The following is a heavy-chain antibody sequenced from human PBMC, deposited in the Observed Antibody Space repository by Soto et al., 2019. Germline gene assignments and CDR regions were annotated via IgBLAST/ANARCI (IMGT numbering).Heavy chain of an antibody. V-gene: IGHV1-18*01. CDR1: GYTFTSYG. D-gene: IGHD4-17*01. J-gene: IGHJ4*02. CDR2: INAYNGNT. Sequence: QVQLVQSGAEVKKPGASVKVSCKASGYTFTSYGIIWVRKAPGQGLEWMGWINAYNGNTNYAQKLQGRVTMTTNTSTSTGYMELRSLRSDDTAVYYCATDRTVVIAYWGQGTLVTVSS. CDR3: ATDRTVVIAY.